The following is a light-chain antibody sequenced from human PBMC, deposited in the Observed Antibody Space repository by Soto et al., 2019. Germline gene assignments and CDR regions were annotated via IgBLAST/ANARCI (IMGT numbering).Light chain of an antibody. J-gene: IGKJ2*01. CDR2: DAS. CDR3: QQYNRYSYT. CDR1: QSASTW. V-gene: IGKV1-5*01. Sequence: DIQMTQSPSTLYASVGDRVSITCRASQSASTWLAWYQQKAGKAPKLLIYDASILQSGVPSRFSGSGSGTAFTLTITNLQTEDFATYYCQQYNRYSYTFGQGTKLEL.